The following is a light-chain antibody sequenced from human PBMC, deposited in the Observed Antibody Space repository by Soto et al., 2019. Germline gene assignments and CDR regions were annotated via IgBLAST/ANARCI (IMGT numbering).Light chain of an antibody. CDR1: HTIMTY. V-gene: IGKV1-39*01. Sequence: DVPMTQSPSSLSASVGDEVTITCRASHTIMTYLNWYQLKPGKPPRLLIYAASSLQSGVPSRFSGSGSGADFTLSISSLQPEDFATYYCQQAYSFPITFGQGTRLEI. CDR2: AAS. CDR3: QQAYSFPIT. J-gene: IGKJ5*01.